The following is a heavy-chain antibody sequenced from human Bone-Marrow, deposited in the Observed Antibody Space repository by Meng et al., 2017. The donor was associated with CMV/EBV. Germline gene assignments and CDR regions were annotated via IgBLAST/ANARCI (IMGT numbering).Heavy chain of an antibody. CDR3: ARELYYYDSSGYFDY. CDR1: GGSVSSGSYY. CDR2: IYYSGST. D-gene: IGHD3-22*01. Sequence: SETLSLTCTVSGGSVSSGSYYWSWIRQPPGKGLEWIGYIYYSGSTNYNPSLKSRVTISVDTSKNQFSLKLSSVTAADTAVYYCARELYYYDSSGYFDYWGQGTLVRSPQ. J-gene: IGHJ4*02. V-gene: IGHV4-61*01.